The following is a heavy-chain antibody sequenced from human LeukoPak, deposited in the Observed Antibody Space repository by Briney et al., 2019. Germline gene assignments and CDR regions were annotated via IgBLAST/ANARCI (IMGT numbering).Heavy chain of an antibody. CDR3: AKDRVAVTTVFDY. CDR2: ISGSGGST. D-gene: IGHD4-17*01. Sequence: GGSLRLSCAASGFSFSSYAMSWVRQAPGKGLEWVSAISGSGGSTYYADSVKGRFTISRDNSKNTLYLQMNSLRAEDTAVYYCAKDRVAVTTVFDYWGQGTLVTVSS. J-gene: IGHJ4*02. CDR1: GFSFSSYA. V-gene: IGHV3-23*01.